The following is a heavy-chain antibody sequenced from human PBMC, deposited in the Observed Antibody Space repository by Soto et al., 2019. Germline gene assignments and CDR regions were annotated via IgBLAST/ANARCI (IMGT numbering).Heavy chain of an antibody. V-gene: IGHV1-18*01. Sequence: ASVKVSCKASGYTFTSYVISWVRQAPGQGLEWMGWISAYNGNTNYAQKLQGRVTMTTDTSTSTAYMELRSLRSDDTAVYYCARDSRGYYDSSGYYPLDYWGQGTLVTVSS. CDR2: ISAYNGNT. D-gene: IGHD3-22*01. CDR3: ARDSRGYYDSSGYYPLDY. J-gene: IGHJ4*02. CDR1: GYTFTSYV.